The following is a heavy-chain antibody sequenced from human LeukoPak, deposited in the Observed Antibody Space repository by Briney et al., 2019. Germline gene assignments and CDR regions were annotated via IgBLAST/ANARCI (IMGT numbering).Heavy chain of an antibody. Sequence: GGSLRLSCAASEFTVNNNYMSWVRQAPGKGLEWVSTIYSAGSTNYADSVKGRFTISRDNSKDTMYLQMNSLRAEDTAVYYCAGGLRSGLIDYWGQGTLVTVSS. CDR1: EFTVNNNY. D-gene: IGHD4-17*01. CDR2: IYSAGST. J-gene: IGHJ4*02. V-gene: IGHV3-53*01. CDR3: AGGLRSGLIDY.